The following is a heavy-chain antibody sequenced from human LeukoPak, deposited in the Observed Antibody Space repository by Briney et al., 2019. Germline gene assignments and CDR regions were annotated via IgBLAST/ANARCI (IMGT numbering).Heavy chain of an antibody. CDR1: GGTFSSYA. Sequence: SVKVSCKASGGTFSSYAISWVRQAPGQGLEWMGGIIPIFGTANYAQKFQGGVTITTDESTSTAYMELSRLRSDDTAVYYCARLHQVRYFDYWGQGTLVTVSS. V-gene: IGHV1-69*05. J-gene: IGHJ4*02. CDR3: ARLHQVRYFDY. CDR2: IIPIFGTA.